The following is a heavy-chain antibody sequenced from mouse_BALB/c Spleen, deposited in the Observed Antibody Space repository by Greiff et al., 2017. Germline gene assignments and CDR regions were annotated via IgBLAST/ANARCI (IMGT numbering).Heavy chain of an antibody. J-gene: IGHJ4*01. Sequence: EVKVEESGGGLVKPGGSLKLSCAASGFTFSDYYMYWVRQTPEKRLEWVATISDGGSYTYYPDSVKGRFTISRDNAKNNLYLQMSSLKSEDTAMYYCARALLLRFYAMDYWGQGTSVTVSS. CDR1: GFTFSDYY. V-gene: IGHV5-4*02. CDR3: ARALLLRFYAMDY. D-gene: IGHD1-1*01. CDR2: ISDGGSYT.